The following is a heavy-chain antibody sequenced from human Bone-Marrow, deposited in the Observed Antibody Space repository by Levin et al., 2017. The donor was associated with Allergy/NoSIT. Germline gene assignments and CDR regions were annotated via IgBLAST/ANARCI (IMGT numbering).Heavy chain of an antibody. CDR3: AKLPDYGGNLLDY. Sequence: GGSLRLSCAASGFTFDDYAMHWVRQAPGKGLEWVSGISWNSGSIGYADSVKGRFTISRDNAKNSLYLQMNSLRAEDTALYYCAKLPDYGGNLLDYWGQGTLVTVSS. CDR1: GFTFDDYA. CDR2: ISWNSGSI. V-gene: IGHV3-9*01. D-gene: IGHD4-23*01. J-gene: IGHJ4*02.